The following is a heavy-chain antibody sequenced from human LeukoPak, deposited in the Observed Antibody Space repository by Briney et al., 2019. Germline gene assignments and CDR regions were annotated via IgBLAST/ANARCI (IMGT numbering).Heavy chain of an antibody. D-gene: IGHD2-21*02. CDR3: ARVSGSWVTANWFDP. V-gene: IGHV4-61*01. Sequence: PSETLSLTCAVSGYSISSSYYWSWIRQPPGKGLEWIGYIYYSGSTNYNPSLKSRVTISVDTSKNQFSLKLSSVTAADTAVYYCARVSGSWVTANWFDPWGQGTLVTVSS. CDR1: GYSISSSYY. J-gene: IGHJ5*02. CDR2: IYYSGST.